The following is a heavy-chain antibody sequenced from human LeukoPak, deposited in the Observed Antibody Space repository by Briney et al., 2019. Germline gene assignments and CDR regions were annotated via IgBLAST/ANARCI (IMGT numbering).Heavy chain of an antibody. V-gene: IGHV3-30*04. CDR2: ISYDGSNK. CDR3: ARVQHRRDGYNFFEALGWYFGMDV. J-gene: IGHJ6*02. D-gene: IGHD5-24*01. CDR1: GFTFSSYA. Sequence: PGRSLRLSCAASGFTFSSYAMHWVRQAPGKGLEWVAVISYDGSNKYYADSVKGRFTISRDNSENTLYLQMNSLRAEDTAVYYCARVQHRRDGYNFFEALGWYFGMDVWGQGTTVTVSS.